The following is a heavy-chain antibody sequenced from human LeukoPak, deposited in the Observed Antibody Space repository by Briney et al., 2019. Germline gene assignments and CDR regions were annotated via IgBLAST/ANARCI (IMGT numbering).Heavy chain of an antibody. J-gene: IGHJ6*02. D-gene: IGHD3-10*01. V-gene: IGHV3-74*01. Sequence: QSGGSLRLSCAASGFTFSSYWMHWVRQAPGKGLVWVSRINSDGSSTSYADSVKGRFTISRDNAKNTLYLQMNSPRAEDTAVYYCAREGGSGSYYYYYGMDVWGQGTTVTVSS. CDR2: INSDGSST. CDR3: AREGGSGSYYYYYGMDV. CDR1: GFTFSSYW.